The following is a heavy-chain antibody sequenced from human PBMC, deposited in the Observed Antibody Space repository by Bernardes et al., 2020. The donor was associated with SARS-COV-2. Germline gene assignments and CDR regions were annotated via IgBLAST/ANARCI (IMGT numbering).Heavy chain of an antibody. CDR2: ISSSSSTI. J-gene: IGHJ6*03. V-gene: IGHV3-48*04. CDR3: ARPQSQDFWSGYYYYYYYYMDV. CDR1: GFTFSSYS. D-gene: IGHD3-3*01. Sequence: GGSLRLSCAASGFTFSSYSMNWVRQAPGKGLEWVSYISSSSSTIYYADPVKGRFTISRDNAKNSLYLQMNSLRAEDTAVYYCARPQSQDFWSGYYYYYYYYMDVWGKGTTVTVSS.